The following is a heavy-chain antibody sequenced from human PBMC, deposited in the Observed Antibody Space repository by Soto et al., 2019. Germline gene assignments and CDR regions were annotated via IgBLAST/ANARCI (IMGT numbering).Heavy chain of an antibody. D-gene: IGHD6-13*01. V-gene: IGHV1-69*13. CDR1: GGTFSNYA. CDR3: ARGLYSSSWFLDAFHV. Sequence: GASVKVSCKASGGTFSNYAISWMRQAPGQGLEWMGGIIPIFGPVNFAQKFQDRVLITADESTNTAFMELSSLTSEDTAVYYCARGLYSSSWFLDAFHVWGQGTLVTVS. J-gene: IGHJ3*01. CDR2: IIPIFGPV.